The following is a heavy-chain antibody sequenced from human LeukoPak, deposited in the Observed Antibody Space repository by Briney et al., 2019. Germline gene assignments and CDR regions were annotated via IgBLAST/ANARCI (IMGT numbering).Heavy chain of an antibody. V-gene: IGHV4-59*11. Sequence: PSETLSLTCTVSGDSITSHYWNWIRQTPGKGLEWIGYIYHTGSTNYNPSLKSRGSISADTSNNRFSLRLYSVTAADTAVYYCAGERGEGYDNSGYYAYFDYWGQGILVTVSS. CDR3: AGERGEGYDNSGYYAYFDY. CDR1: GDSITSHY. J-gene: IGHJ4*02. D-gene: IGHD3-22*01. CDR2: IYHTGST.